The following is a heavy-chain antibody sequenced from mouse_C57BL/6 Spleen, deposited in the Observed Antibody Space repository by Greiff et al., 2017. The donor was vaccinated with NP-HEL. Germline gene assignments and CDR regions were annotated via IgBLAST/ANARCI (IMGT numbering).Heavy chain of an antibody. Sequence: EVQLQQSGPELVKPGASVKISCKASGYTFTDYYMNWVKQSHGKSLEWIGDINPNNGGTSYNQKFKGKATLTVDKSSSTAYMELRSLTSEDSAVYYCARWRYYYAMDYWGQGTSVTVSS. CDR2: INPNNGGT. CDR3: ARWRYYYAMDY. CDR1: GYTFTDYY. J-gene: IGHJ4*01. V-gene: IGHV1-26*01.